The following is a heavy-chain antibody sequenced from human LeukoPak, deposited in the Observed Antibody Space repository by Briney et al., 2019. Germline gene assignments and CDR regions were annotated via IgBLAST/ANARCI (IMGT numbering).Heavy chain of an antibody. CDR3: ARQYQQLGGDAFDI. CDR1: GHTFTGHH. Sequence: ASVKVSCKASGHTFTGHHMHWVRQAPGQGLEWMGWINPNSGGTNYAQKFQGRVTMTRDTSISTAYMELSRLRSDDTAVYYCARQYQQLGGDAFDIWGQGTMVTVSS. V-gene: IGHV1-2*02. CDR2: INPNSGGT. J-gene: IGHJ3*02. D-gene: IGHD2-2*01.